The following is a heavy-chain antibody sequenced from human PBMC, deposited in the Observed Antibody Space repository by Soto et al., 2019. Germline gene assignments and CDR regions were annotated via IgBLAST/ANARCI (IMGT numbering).Heavy chain of an antibody. CDR1: GGSISSSNW. CDR2: IYHSGST. J-gene: IGHJ4*02. Sequence: SETLSLTCAVSGGSISSSNWWSWVRQPPGKGLEWIGEIYHSGSTNYNPSLKSRVTISVDKSKNQFSLKLSSVTAADTAVYYCARGGAEYSYGQRNLDYWGQGTLVTVSS. V-gene: IGHV4-4*02. D-gene: IGHD5-18*01. CDR3: ARGGAEYSYGQRNLDY.